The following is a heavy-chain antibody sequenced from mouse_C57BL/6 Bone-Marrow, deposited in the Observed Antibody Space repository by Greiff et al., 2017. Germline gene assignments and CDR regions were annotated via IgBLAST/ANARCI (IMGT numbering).Heavy chain of an antibody. V-gene: IGHV1-64*01. CDR3: ARSYDYDGHYYAMDY. Sequence: QVQLKQPGAELVQPGASVTLSCKASGYTFTSYWMHWVKQRPGQGLEWIGMIHPNSGSTNYNEKFKSKAPLTVDKSSSTAYMQLSSLTSEDSAVYYCARSYDYDGHYYAMDYWGQGTSVTVSS. CDR2: IHPNSGST. CDR1: GYTFTSYW. J-gene: IGHJ4*01. D-gene: IGHD2-4*01.